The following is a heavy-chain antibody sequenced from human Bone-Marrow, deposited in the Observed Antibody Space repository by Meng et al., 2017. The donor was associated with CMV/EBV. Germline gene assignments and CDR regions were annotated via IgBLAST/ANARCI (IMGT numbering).Heavy chain of an antibody. CDR2: IWYDGSNK. D-gene: IGHD3-16*01. CDR3: AVGHDSRKVAY. V-gene: IGHV3-33*01. Sequence: GGSLRLSCAASGFTFSSYGMHWVRQAPGKGLEWVAVIWYDGSNKCYADSVKGRFTISRDSSTNTLYLQMNSLRADDTALYYCAVGHDSRKVAYWGQGTLVTVSS. CDR1: GFTFSSYG. J-gene: IGHJ4*02.